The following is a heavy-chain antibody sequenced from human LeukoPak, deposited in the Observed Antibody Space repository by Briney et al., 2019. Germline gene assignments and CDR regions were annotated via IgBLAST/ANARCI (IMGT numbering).Heavy chain of an antibody. Sequence: PGGSLRLSCAASGFIFSTYGMHWVRQTPGKGLEWLAVISLDGSLQFYADSVKGRFIISRDNSKDTLYLQMNSLRPEDTAVYYCAKCPILRGFDYYFDNWGQGTLVTVSS. CDR2: ISLDGSLQ. CDR3: AKCPILRGFDYYFDN. D-gene: IGHD5-12*01. V-gene: IGHV3-30*18. J-gene: IGHJ4*02. CDR1: GFIFSTYG.